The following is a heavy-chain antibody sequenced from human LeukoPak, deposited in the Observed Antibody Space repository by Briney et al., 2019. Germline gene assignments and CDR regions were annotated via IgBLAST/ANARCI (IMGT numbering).Heavy chain of an antibody. CDR3: ARAPGQQLVRRGFDY. V-gene: IGHV1-18*01. J-gene: IGHJ4*02. Sequence: ASVKVSCKASGYTFTSYAMNWVRQAPGQGLEWMGWISVYNGNTNYAQKLQGRVTMTTDTSTSTAYMELRSLRSDDTAVYYCARAPGQQLVRRGFDYWGQGTLVTVSS. CDR1: GYTFTSYA. D-gene: IGHD6-13*01. CDR2: ISVYNGNT.